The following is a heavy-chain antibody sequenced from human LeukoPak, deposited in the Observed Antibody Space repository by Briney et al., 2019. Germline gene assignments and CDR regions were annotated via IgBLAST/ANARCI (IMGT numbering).Heavy chain of an antibody. D-gene: IGHD3-9*01. CDR3: ARVDLGSAIFEPKWFDP. Sequence: SQTPSLTCAISGDSVSTKSAAWNWIRQSPSRGLEWLGRTYHGSKWYNDYAESVKSRITINADTSKNQFSLQLNSVTPEDTAVYYCARVDLGSAIFEPKWFDPWGQGTLVTVSS. CDR2: TYHGSKWYN. V-gene: IGHV6-1*01. J-gene: IGHJ5*02. CDR1: GDSVSTKSAA.